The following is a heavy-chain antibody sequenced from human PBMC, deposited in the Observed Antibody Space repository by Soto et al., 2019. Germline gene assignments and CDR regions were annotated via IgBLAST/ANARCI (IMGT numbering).Heavy chain of an antibody. V-gene: IGHV3-21*06. CDR3: ARGSGSQPTIFES. Sequence: GGSLRLSCAASGFSFRRYTVSWLRQAPGKGLEWISSISSTSFYIYYSDSVKGRFTVSRDNSKNLLFLQMVSLRAEATAVYFCARGSGSQPTIFESWGQGSQVNVYS. D-gene: IGHD1-26*01. CDR1: GFSFRRYT. J-gene: IGHJ4*02. CDR2: ISSTSFYI.